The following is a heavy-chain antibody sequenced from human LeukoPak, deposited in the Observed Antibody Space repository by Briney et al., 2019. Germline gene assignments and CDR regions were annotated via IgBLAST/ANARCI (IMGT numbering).Heavy chain of an antibody. CDR2: INHSGST. V-gene: IGHV4-34*01. D-gene: IGHD6-6*01. CDR1: GGSFSGYY. J-gene: IGHJ2*01. CDR3: ARRRQYDSSLFWNFDL. Sequence: KPSETLSLTCAVYGGSFSGYYWRWIRQYPGKGLEWIGEINHSGSTNYNPSLKSRVTISVDTSKNQFSLRLSSVTAADTAVYYCARRRQYDSSLFWNFDLWGRGTLVTVSS.